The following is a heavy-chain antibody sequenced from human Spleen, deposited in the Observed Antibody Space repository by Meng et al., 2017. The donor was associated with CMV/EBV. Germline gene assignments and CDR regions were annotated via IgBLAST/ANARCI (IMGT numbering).Heavy chain of an antibody. CDR2: ITSSSTSI. V-gene: IGHV3-21*01. Sequence: GESLKISCAASGFTFRSSRMNWVRQAPGKGLEWVSSITSSSTSIYYADSVKGRFTISRDDSKSMLYLQINSLKSEDTAVYYCASPRLYSYGFTTNHYYGMDVWGQGTTVTVSS. J-gene: IGHJ6*02. CDR1: GFTFRSSR. D-gene: IGHD5-18*01. CDR3: ASPRLYSYGFTTNHYYGMDV.